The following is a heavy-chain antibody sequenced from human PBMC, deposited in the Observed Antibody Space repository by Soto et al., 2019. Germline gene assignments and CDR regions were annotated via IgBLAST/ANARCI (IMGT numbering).Heavy chain of an antibody. CDR1: GFTFSLYA. J-gene: IGHJ3*01. CDR3: AKIVGGRIFCSQSAFYV. Sequence: EVQLLESGGGLVQPGGSLRLSCAASGFTFSLYAMSWVRQAPGKGLEWVSGISGSGGSTYSADSVKGRVTISRDSSKNTLYLQLNSLRAEDTAVYYCAKIVGGRIFCSQSAFYVWGHGTLVTVSS. D-gene: IGHD1-26*01. V-gene: IGHV3-23*01. CDR2: ISGSGGST.